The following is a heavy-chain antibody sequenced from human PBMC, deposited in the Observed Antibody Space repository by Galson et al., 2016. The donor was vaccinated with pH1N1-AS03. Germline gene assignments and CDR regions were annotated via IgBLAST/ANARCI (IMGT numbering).Heavy chain of an antibody. D-gene: IGHD4-11*01. CDR3: AKTVFTDAFDI. CDR1: GGSISSRDHY. V-gene: IGHV4-39*01. J-gene: IGHJ3*02. Sequence: SETLSLTCTVSGGSISSRDHYWVWIRQTPGKGLEWIGHIYYSGNSYYNPSLENRVNFSVDTSKNQFSLKLASVTAADTAVYYCAKTVFTDAFDIWSPGTRVSVSS. CDR2: IYYSGNS.